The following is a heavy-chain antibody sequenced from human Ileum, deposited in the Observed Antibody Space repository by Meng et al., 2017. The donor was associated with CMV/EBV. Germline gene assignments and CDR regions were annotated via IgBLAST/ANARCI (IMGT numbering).Heavy chain of an antibody. V-gene: IGHV3-23*01. J-gene: IGHJ6*02. CDR1: GFTFNNYA. D-gene: IGHD4-17*01. CDR2: ITDSGDRT. Sequence: GESLKISCAASGFTFNNYAMSWVRQAPGKGLEWVSTITDSGDRTYYVDSVKGRFTISRDNSKNTLYLQMSSLRAEDTALYFCAKGMTTVTIYGMDVWGQGTTVTVSS. CDR3: AKGMTTVTIYGMDV.